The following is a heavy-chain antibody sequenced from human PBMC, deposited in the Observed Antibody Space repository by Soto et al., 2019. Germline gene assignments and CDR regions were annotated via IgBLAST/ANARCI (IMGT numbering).Heavy chain of an antibody. CDR1: GGSFSGYY. Sequence: SETLSLTCAVYGGSFSGYYWSWIRQPPGKGLEWIGEINHSGSTNYNPSLKSRVTISVDTSKNQFSLKLSSVTAADTAVYYCARVFGVVIGGDGMDVWGQGTTVTVS. V-gene: IGHV4-34*01. D-gene: IGHD3-3*01. J-gene: IGHJ6*02. CDR3: ARVFGVVIGGDGMDV. CDR2: INHSGST.